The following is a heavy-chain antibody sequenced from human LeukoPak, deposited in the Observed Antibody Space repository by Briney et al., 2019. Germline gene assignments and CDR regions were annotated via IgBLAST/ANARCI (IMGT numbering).Heavy chain of an antibody. J-gene: IGHJ4*02. D-gene: IGHD3-22*01. V-gene: IGHV3-30*02. CDR2: IRYDGSNK. CDR1: GFTFSSYG. Sequence: GGSLRLSCAASGFTFSSYGMHWVRQAPGKGLEWVAFIRYDGSNKYYADSVKGRFTISRDNSKNTLYLQMNTLRDEDTAVYYCARDLRYDSSGYPDYWGQGTLVTVSS. CDR3: ARDLRYDSSGYPDY.